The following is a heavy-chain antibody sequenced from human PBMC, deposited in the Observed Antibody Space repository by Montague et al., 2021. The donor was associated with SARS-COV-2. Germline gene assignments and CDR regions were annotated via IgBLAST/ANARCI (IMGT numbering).Heavy chain of an antibody. CDR2: IYYSGST. V-gene: IGHV4-39*01. CDR3: ARHERQWLRLYPYYFDY. Sequence: SETLSLTCTVSGGSISSSSYYWGWIRQPPGKGLEWIGSIYYSGSTYYXXXLKSRVTISVDTSKNQFSLKLSSVTAADTAMYYCARHERQWLRLYPYYFDYWGQGTLVTVSS. CDR1: GGSISSSSYY. J-gene: IGHJ4*02. D-gene: IGHD5-12*01.